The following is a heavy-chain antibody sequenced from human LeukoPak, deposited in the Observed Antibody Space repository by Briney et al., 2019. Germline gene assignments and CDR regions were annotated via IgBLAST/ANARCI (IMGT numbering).Heavy chain of an antibody. CDR1: GFTFSSYA. CDR3: AKTKLGYCSGGSCYSRHYRLDY. Sequence: GGSLRLSCATSGFTFSSYAISWVRQAPGKGLEWVSAISGSGGSAYYADSVKGRFTIPRDNSKNTLYLQMNSLRAEDTAVYYCAKTKLGYCSGGSCYSRHYRLDYWGQGTLVTVSS. J-gene: IGHJ4*02. CDR2: ISGSGGSA. V-gene: IGHV3-23*01. D-gene: IGHD2-15*01.